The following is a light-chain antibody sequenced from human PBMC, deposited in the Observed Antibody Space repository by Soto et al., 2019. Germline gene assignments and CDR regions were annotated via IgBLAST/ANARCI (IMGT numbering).Light chain of an antibody. CDR1: QSISSW. J-gene: IGKJ2*01. V-gene: IGKV1-5*01. CDR2: GAS. CDR3: QQYNSYSPS. Sequence: GYRVTITCRASQSISSWLAWYQQKPGKAPKLLIYGASSLESGVPSRFSGSGSGTEFTLTISSLQPDDFATYYCQQYNSYSPSFGQGTRLEIK.